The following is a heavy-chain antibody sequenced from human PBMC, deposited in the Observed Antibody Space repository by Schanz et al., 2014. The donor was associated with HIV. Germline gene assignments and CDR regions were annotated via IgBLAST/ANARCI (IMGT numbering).Heavy chain of an antibody. Sequence: QVQLVESGGGVVQPGRSLRLSCTASGFTFSTFGMHWVRQAPGKGLECVAVISYDGSKKYYADSVKGRFTISRDNYKNTLFLQMNSLRAEDTAFYYCATAHYESNIPYFWGQGTLVTVSS. V-gene: IGHV3-30*03. CDR3: ATAHYESNIPYF. CDR1: GFTFSTFG. J-gene: IGHJ4*02. D-gene: IGHD3-22*01. CDR2: ISYDGSKK.